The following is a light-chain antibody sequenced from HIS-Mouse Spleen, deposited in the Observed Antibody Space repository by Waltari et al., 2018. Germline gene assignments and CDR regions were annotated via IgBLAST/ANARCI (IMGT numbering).Light chain of an antibody. CDR1: ALPKNS. V-gene: IGLV3-10*01. CDR3: YSTDSSGNHRV. CDR2: EDS. J-gene: IGLJ2*01. Sequence: SYALTQPPSVSVSPGQTARITCSGDALPKNSAYWYQQKSGQAPVLVIYEDSKRPSGIAERFSGSSSGTMATLTISGAQVEDEADYYCYSTDSSGNHRVFGGGTKLTVL.